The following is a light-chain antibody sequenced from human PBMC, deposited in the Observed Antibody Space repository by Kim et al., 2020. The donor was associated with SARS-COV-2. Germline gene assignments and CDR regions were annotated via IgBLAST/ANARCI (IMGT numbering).Light chain of an antibody. J-gene: IGKJ5*01. CDR3: QQYGSLPST. CDR2: AAS. Sequence: EIVLTQSPGTLSLSPGERGTLSCRASQSITNNYLAWYQHKPGRAPRLLIYAASGRATGIPDRFRGRGSGTEFTLAINRLEPEDFAVYYCQQYGSLPSTFGQGTRLEIK. CDR1: QSITNNY. V-gene: IGKV3-20*01.